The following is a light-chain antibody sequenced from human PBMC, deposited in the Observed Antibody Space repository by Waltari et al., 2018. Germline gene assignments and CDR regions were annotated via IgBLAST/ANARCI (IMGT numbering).Light chain of an antibody. CDR2: DKN. CDR1: SLRSYY. V-gene: IGLV3-19*01. CDR3: HSRDASGVGGS. J-gene: IGLJ2*01. Sequence: SSELTQDPAVSVAMGQTVRITCQGDSLRSYYANWYQQRPGQAPILVMYDKNNRPSGVPDRFSGSSSDNTASLTITGAQAEDEASYYCHSRDASGVGGSFGGGTKLTVL.